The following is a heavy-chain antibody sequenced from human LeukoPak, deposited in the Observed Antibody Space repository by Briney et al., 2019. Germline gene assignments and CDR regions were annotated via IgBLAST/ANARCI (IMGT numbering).Heavy chain of an antibody. V-gene: IGHV3-23*01. CDR2: ISGGDDST. CDR3: AKGGVNFWSGYCFDN. Sequence: PGGSLGLSCVASGFTFSTYAMSWVRQAPGKGLEWVSAISGGDDSTYSAGSVQGRFTISRDNSENTLYLQMNSLRAEDTAVYYCAKGGVNFWSGYCFDNWGQGTLVTVSS. CDR1: GFTFSTYA. J-gene: IGHJ4*02. D-gene: IGHD3-3*01.